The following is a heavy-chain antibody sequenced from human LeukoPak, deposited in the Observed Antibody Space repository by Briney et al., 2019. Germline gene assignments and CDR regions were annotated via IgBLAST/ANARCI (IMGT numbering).Heavy chain of an antibody. V-gene: IGHV1-2*02. D-gene: IGHD6-19*01. J-gene: IGHJ3*02. CDR2: INPNSGGT. CDR1: GYTFTGYY. Sequence: ASVKVSCKASGYTFTGYYMHWVRQAPGQGLEWMGWINPNSGGTNYAQKFQGRVTMTRDTSISTAYMELSRLRSDDTAVYYCAVVYQWDHFAFDIWGQGTMVTVSS. CDR3: AVVYQWDHFAFDI.